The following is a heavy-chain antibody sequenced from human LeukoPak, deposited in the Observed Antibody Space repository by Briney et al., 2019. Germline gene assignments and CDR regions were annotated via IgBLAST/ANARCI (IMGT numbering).Heavy chain of an antibody. CDR2: VYYSGST. CDR1: GGSMRSTSYF. CDR3: ARVEYSSGWYPLDY. Sequence: KPSETLSLTCTVSGGSMRSTSYFWGWIRQPPGQGLEWIGTVYYSGSTYYSPSLKSRVTISLDTSKNQFSLKLSSVTAADTAVYYCARVEYSSGWYPLDYWGQGTLVTVSS. J-gene: IGHJ4*02. V-gene: IGHV4-39*07. D-gene: IGHD6-19*01.